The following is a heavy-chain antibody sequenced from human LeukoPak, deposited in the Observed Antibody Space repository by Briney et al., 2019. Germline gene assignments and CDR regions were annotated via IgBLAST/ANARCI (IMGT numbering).Heavy chain of an antibody. CDR3: ARAPYDYGDYVGY. D-gene: IGHD4-17*01. CDR2: IYGGGST. J-gene: IGHJ4*02. Sequence: GGSLRLSCAASGFTVSSNYMSWVRQAPGKGLEWVSVIYGGGSTYYADSVKGRFTISRDNSKNTLYLQMNSLRAEDTAVYYCARAPYDYGDYVGYWGQGTLVTVSS. V-gene: IGHV3-53*01. CDR1: GFTVSSNY.